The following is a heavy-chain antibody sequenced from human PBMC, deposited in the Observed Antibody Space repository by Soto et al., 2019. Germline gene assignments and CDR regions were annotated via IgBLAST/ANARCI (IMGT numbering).Heavy chain of an antibody. D-gene: IGHD1-1*01. J-gene: IGHJ6*02. CDR2: MNPNSGNT. CDR3: ARERTGTTSMDV. Sequence: QVQLVQSGAEVKKPGASVKVSCKASGYTFTSYDINWVRQATRQGLEWMGWMNPNSGNTGYAQKFQGRVTMTRNTSITTAYTELSSLRSEDTAVYYCARERTGTTSMDVWAQGTTVTVSS. V-gene: IGHV1-8*01. CDR1: GYTFTSYD.